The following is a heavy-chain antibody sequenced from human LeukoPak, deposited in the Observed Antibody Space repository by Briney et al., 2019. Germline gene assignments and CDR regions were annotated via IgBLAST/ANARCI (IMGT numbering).Heavy chain of an antibody. CDR1: GDSITGYY. CDR2: FDYSGST. D-gene: IGHD6-13*01. V-gene: IGHV4-39*01. J-gene: IGHJ4*02. Sequence: PSETLSLTCSVSGDSITGYYWGWIRQPPGKGLEWLGSFDYSGSTYYKPSLKSRVTISVDTSKNQFSLKLSSVTAADTAVYYCARLVVSTWYHEVLLGRDYWGQGTLVTVSS. CDR3: ARLVVSTWYHEVLLGRDY.